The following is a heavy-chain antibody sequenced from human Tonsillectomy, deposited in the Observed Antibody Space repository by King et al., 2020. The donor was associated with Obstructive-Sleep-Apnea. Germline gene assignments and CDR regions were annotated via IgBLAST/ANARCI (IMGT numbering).Heavy chain of an antibody. V-gene: IGHV4-34*01. D-gene: IGHD2-21*01. CDR1: GGSLSGYS. J-gene: IGHJ4*02. CDR3: TRRLFRNLDSLFDF. Sequence: VQLQQWGAGLLKPSETLSLTCDVYGGSLSGYSWSWIRQPPGKGLEWIGEINYNRGTMYNPSLETRVTISLDMSRNQFSLKLSAVTAGDTAVYYCTRRLFRNLDSLFDFWDQGALVTVS. CDR2: INYNRGT.